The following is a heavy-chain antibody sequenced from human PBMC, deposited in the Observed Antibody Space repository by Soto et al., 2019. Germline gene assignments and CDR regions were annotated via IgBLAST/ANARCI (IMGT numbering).Heavy chain of an antibody. CDR3: AKGGRSGYDYWYFDL. Sequence: GGSLRLSCAASGFTFSSYAMSWVRQAPGKGLEWVSAISGSGGSTYYADSVKGRFTISRDNSKNTLYLQMNSLRAEDTAVYYCAKGGRSGYDYWYFDLWGRGTLVTVSS. CDR1: GFTFSSYA. D-gene: IGHD5-12*01. CDR2: ISGSGGST. V-gene: IGHV3-23*01. J-gene: IGHJ2*01.